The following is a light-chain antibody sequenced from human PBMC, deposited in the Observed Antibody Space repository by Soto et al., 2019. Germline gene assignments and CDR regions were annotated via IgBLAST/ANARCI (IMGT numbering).Light chain of an antibody. CDR2: GAS. CDR3: QQYDNWPWT. CDR1: QTISGT. J-gene: IGKJ1*01. V-gene: IGKV3-15*01. Sequence: EIGMTQSPATLSVSTGGRATLSCRASQTISGTLAWYQQKPGQAPRLLIHGASTRAPGFPARFSGSGSGTDFTLTISSLQSEDFAVYYCQQYDNWPWTFAQGTKVDIK.